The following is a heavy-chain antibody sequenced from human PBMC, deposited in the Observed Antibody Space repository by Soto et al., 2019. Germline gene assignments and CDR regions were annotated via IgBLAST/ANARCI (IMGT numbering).Heavy chain of an antibody. CDR3: ARSEPLLFGELLGLDYYYYYGMDV. CDR2: IYYSGST. D-gene: IGHD3-10*01. V-gene: IGHV4-59*08. CDR1: GGSISSYY. J-gene: IGHJ6*02. Sequence: SETLSLTCTVSGGSISSYYWSWIRQPPGKGLEWIGYIYYSGSTNYNPSLKSRVTISVDTSKNQFSLKLSSVTAADTAVYYCARSEPLLFGELLGLDYYYYYGMDVWGQGTTVTVSS.